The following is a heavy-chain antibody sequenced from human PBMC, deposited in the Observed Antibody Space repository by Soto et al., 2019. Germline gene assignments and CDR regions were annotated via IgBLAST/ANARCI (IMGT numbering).Heavy chain of an antibody. D-gene: IGHD1-1*01. V-gene: IGHV3-33*01. Sequence: QVQLVESGGGVVQPGRSLRLSCAGSGFTFSNSGMHWVRRAPGKGLEWVAVLWYDGGTKYSADSVKGRFTISRDNSKNPLYLQMDSLRADDTAVYYCARGNWNHGYFEYWGQGTLVTVS. J-gene: IGHJ4*02. CDR3: ARGNWNHGYFEY. CDR1: GFTFSNSG. CDR2: LWYDGGTK.